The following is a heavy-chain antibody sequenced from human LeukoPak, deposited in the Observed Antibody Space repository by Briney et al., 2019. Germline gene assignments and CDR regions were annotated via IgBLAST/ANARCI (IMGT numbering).Heavy chain of an antibody. CDR2: INTNSGST. J-gene: IGHJ4*02. CDR3: ARVLAEASASSGDF. V-gene: IGHV1-2*02. D-gene: IGHD6-6*01. Sequence: ASLKVSCKASGYTFTDYSIHWVRHAPGQGLEWMGWINTNSGSTYTIHRFLRRVTMTRDTSINTAYMELNRLTSDDTAIFCCARVLAEASASSGDFWGQGTLVTVSS. CDR1: GYTFTDYS.